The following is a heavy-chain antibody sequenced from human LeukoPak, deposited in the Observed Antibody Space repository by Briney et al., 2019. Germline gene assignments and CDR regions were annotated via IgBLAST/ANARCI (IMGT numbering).Heavy chain of an antibody. CDR3: ARDMMVRGANNWFDP. V-gene: IGHV1-18*01. J-gene: IGHJ5*02. CDR2: ISAYNGNT. CDR1: GYTFTSYG. Sequence: ASVKVSCKASGYTFTSYGISWVRQAPGQGLEWMGWISAYNGNTNYAQKLQGRVTMTTDTSTSTAYMELRSLRSDDTAVYCCARDMMVRGANNWFDPWGQGTLVTVSS. D-gene: IGHD3-10*01.